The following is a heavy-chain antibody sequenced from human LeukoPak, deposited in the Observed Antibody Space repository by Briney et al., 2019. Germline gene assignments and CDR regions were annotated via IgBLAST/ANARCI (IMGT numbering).Heavy chain of an antibody. CDR3: ATSGLSRFGF. D-gene: IGHD2/OR15-2a*01. J-gene: IGHJ4*02. V-gene: IGHV3-23*01. Sequence: PGGSLRLSCAASGFTLSNYAMSWVRQAPGKGLEWVSAFSGGGGSTYYADSVKGRFTISRDNSKNTLYLQMNSLRAEDTAVYFCATSGLSRFGFWGQGTLVTVSS. CDR1: GFTLSNYA. CDR2: FSGGGGST.